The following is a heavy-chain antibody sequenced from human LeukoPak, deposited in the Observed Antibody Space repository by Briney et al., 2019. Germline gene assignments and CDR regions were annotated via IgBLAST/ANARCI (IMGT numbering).Heavy chain of an antibody. CDR1: GFTFSSYA. Sequence: QPGGSLRLSCAASGFTFSSYAMSWVRQAPGKGLGWVSAISGSGGSTYYADSVKGRFTISRDNAKNTLYLQMNSLRAEDTAVYYCAKTTTLLGYCSSTSCTGFDYWGQGTLVTVSS. CDR2: ISGSGGST. D-gene: IGHD2-2*01. V-gene: IGHV3-23*01. J-gene: IGHJ4*02. CDR3: AKTTTLLGYCSSTSCTGFDY.